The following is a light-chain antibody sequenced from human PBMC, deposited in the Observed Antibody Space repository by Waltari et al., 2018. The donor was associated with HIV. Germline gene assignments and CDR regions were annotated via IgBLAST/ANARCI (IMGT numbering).Light chain of an antibody. J-gene: IGKJ4*01. Sequence: ETVMTQTPATLSVSPWERATLPCRASQSVGSYLAWYQQQPGQAPRLLIYGASTRATGIPARFSGSGSGTEFTLTISSLQSEDFAVYYCQQYNNWPPLTFGGGTKVEIK. CDR1: QSVGSY. CDR3: QQYNNWPPLT. CDR2: GAS. V-gene: IGKV3-15*01.